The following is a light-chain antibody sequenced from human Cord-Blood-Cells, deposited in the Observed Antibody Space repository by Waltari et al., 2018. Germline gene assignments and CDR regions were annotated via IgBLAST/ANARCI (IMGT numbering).Light chain of an antibody. Sequence: QSALTQPASVSGSPGQSITISCTGTSSDVGSYNLVSWYQQHPGKAPKHMIYKGSKRPSGVSNRFSGSKSGNTASLTISGLQAEDEADYYCCSYAGSSTFVFGGGTKLTVL. CDR3: CSYAGSSTFV. V-gene: IGLV2-23*03. CDR2: KGS. CDR1: SSDVGSYNL. J-gene: IGLJ2*01.